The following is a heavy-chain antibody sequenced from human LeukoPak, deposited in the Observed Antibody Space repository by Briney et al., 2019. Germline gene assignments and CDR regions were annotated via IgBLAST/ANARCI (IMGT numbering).Heavy chain of an antibody. CDR1: GFTFSTYW. Sequence: GGSLRLSCAASGFTFSTYWMSWVRQAPGKGLEWVASINQDGSDKHYVDSVKGRFTMSRDNAKNSLYLQMSSLRAEDTAVYFCARDRPLDYWGQGTLVTVSS. V-gene: IGHV3-7*04. J-gene: IGHJ4*02. CDR3: ARDRPLDY. CDR2: INQDGSDK.